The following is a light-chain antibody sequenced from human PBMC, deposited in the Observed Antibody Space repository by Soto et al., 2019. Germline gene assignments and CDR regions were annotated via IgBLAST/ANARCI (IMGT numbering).Light chain of an antibody. J-gene: IGKJ4*01. CDR3: HQWKTWPLT. CDR1: QSVSSY. Sequence: EIVLTQSPATLSLSPGESATLSCRASQSVSSYLAWYQHKPGQAPRLLIYDASNRATDIPARFSGSGSGTDFTLTIISLEPEDFAVYYCHQWKTWPLTFGGGTKVEIK. CDR2: DAS. V-gene: IGKV3-11*01.